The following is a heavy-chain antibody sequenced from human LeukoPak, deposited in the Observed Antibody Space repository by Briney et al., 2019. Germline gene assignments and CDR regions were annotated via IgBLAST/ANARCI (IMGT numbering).Heavy chain of an antibody. J-gene: IGHJ6*02. CDR1: GYTFTSYG. CDR3: ARGGDSSGWYSIYYYYGMDV. CDR2: ISAYNGNT. D-gene: IGHD6-19*01. V-gene: IGHV1-18*01. Sequence: ASVKVSCQASGYTFTSYGISWVRQAPGQGLEWMGWISAYNGNTNYAQKLQGRVTMTTDTSTSTAYMELRSLRSDNTAVYYCARGGDSSGWYSIYYYYGMDVWGQGTTVTVSS.